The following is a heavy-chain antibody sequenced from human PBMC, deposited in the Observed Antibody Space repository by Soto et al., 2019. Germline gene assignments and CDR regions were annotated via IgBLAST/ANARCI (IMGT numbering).Heavy chain of an antibody. CDR1: GFTFSGYA. J-gene: IGHJ4*02. CDR2: IHGGGNSA. Sequence: EVQLLESGGDLVQPGRSLRLSCAASGFTFSGYAMSWVRQAPGKGLEWVSVIHGGGNSAYYADSVKGRFTISRDNSKNTLYLPLGSMRGADPAVSSCATNRGRVITSWHFDYWGQGTLVTVSS. D-gene: IGHD2-21*01. V-gene: IGHV3-23*01. CDR3: ATNRGRVITSWHFDY.